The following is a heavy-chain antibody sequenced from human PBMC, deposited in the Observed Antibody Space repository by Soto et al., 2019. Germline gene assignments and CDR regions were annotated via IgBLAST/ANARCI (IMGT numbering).Heavy chain of an antibody. CDR2: ISGSGGST. V-gene: IGHV3-23*01. D-gene: IGHD3-3*01. CDR3: EKGVRDFWIYYYGMDV. Sequence: GGSLRLSCAASGFTFSSYAMSWVRQAPGKGLEWVSGISGSGGSTYYADSVKGRFTISRDNSKNTLYLQMNSLRAEETAVYYCEKGVRDFWIYYYGMDVWGQGTTVTVSS. CDR1: GFTFSSYA. J-gene: IGHJ6*02.